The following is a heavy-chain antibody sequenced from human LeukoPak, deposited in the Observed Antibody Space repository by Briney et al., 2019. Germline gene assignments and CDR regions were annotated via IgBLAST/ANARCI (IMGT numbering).Heavy chain of an antibody. V-gene: IGHV3-15*01. CDR3: ITGKNYYDSSGQEY. J-gene: IGHJ4*02. D-gene: IGHD3-22*01. Sequence: PGGSLRLSCAVSGFTFSNAWMRWVRQARGKGLEWVGCIKSKTDGGTTDYAAAVKGRLTISRDDSKNPLYLQMNSLKTEDTAVYYCITGKNYYDSSGQEYWGQGTLVTVSS. CDR1: GFTFSNAW. CDR2: IKSKTDGGTT.